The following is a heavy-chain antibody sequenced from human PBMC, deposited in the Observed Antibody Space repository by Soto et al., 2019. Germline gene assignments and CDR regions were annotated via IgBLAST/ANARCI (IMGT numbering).Heavy chain of an antibody. CDR3: AAGGTRWLHSPFDY. CDR1: GHTLTELS. J-gene: IGHJ4*02. CDR2: FDPEDGET. V-gene: IGHV1-24*01. D-gene: IGHD1-1*01. Sequence: QVQLLQSGAEVKKPGASVKVSCKVSGHTLTELSMHWVRQAPGRGLEWMGGFDPEDGETISAQKFQGRVTMTEDTSTYSTYMELTSLRSEDTAVYYCAAGGTRWLHSPFDYWGQGTLVTISS.